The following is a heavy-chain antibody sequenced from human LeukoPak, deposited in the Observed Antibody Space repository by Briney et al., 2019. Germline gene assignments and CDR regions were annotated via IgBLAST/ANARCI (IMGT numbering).Heavy chain of an antibody. CDR3: ARDIAAADDNWFDP. CDR2: ISAYNGNT. J-gene: IGHJ5*02. CDR1: GYTFTSYG. V-gene: IGHV1-18*01. D-gene: IGHD6-13*01. Sequence: GASVKVSCKASGYTFTSYGISWVRQAPGQGLEWMGWISAYNGNTNYAQKLQGRVTMTTDTSTSKAYMELRSLRSDDTAVYYCARDIAAADDNWFDPWGQGTLVTVSS.